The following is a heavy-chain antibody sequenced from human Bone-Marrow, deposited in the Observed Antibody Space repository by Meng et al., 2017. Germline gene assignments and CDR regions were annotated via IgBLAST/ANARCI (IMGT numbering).Heavy chain of an antibody. CDR1: GYTFTTDD. CDR3: ARGQGYYDSSGYSLGY. V-gene: IGHV1-8*01. J-gene: IGHJ4*02. Sequence: QVQLVQSGAEVKKPGASVKVSCKASGYTFTTDDINWVRPATGQGLEWMGWMNPNSGHTGYAQKLQGRVTMTRNTSISTAYMELSSLRSEDTAVYYCARGQGYYDSSGYSLGYWGQGTLVTVSS. D-gene: IGHD3-22*01. CDR2: MNPNSGHT.